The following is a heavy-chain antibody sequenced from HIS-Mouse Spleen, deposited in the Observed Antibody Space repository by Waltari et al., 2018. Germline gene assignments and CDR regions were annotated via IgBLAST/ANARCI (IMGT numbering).Heavy chain of an antibody. J-gene: IGHJ2*01. CDR2: IYYSGST. D-gene: IGHD6-13*01. Sequence: LQLQESGPVLVKPSETLSLTCTVSGGSISSSSYYWGWIRQPPGKGLEWIGSIYYSGSTYYNPSLKSRVTISVDTSKNQFSLKLSSVTAADTAVYYCAREIPYSSSWYDWYFDLWGRGTLVTVSA. V-gene: IGHV4-39*07. CDR1: GGSISSSSYY. CDR3: AREIPYSSSWYDWYFDL.